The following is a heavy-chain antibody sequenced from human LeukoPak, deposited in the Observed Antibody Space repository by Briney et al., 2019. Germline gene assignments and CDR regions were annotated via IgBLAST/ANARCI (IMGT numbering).Heavy chain of an antibody. J-gene: IGHJ6*03. CDR3: ARVRGSSGSYEYYHYMDV. Sequence: SETLSLTCTVSGGSVSSYYWSWIRQPPGKGLEWIGYIYYSGSTNYNPSLKSRVTISVDTSKNQFSLKLSSVTAADTAVYYCARVRGSSGSYEYYHYMDVWGKGTTVTISS. CDR1: GGSVSSYY. V-gene: IGHV4-59*02. CDR2: IYYSGST. D-gene: IGHD1-26*01.